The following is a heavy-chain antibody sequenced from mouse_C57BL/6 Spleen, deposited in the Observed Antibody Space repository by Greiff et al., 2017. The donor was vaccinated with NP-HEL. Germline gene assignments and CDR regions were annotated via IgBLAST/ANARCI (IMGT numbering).Heavy chain of an antibody. J-gene: IGHJ1*03. D-gene: IGHD2-3*01. CDR1: GYTFTSYW. Sequence: QVQLKESGAELVRPGSSVKLSCKASGYTFTSYWMDWVKQRPGQGLEWIGNIYPSDSETHYNQKFKDKATLTVDKSAITAYMQRSSLTSEDSAVYYCARGDGHWYFDVWGTGTTVTVSS. V-gene: IGHV1-61*01. CDR2: IYPSDSET. CDR3: ARGDGHWYFDV.